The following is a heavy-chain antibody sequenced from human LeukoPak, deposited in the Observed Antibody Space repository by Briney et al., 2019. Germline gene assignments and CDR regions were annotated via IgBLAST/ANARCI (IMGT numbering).Heavy chain of an antibody. V-gene: IGHV3-7*01. CDR3: AKVGNGWYGVDY. Sequence: GGSLRLSCAASGFMFSSYWMTWVRQAPGKGLEWVANIKQAGSENSYVDSVKGRFTISRDNSKSTLYLEMNRLRVEDTAVYYCAKVGNGWYGVDYWGQGTQVTVSS. CDR2: IKQAGSEN. J-gene: IGHJ4*02. D-gene: IGHD6-19*01. CDR1: GFMFSSYW.